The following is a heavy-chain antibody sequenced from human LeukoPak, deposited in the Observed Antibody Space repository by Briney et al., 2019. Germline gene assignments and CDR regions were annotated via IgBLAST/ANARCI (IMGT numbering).Heavy chain of an antibody. CDR1: GFTFSSYG. CDR2: ISYDGTKK. CDR3: ARERFGVPAAQREYFDY. V-gene: IGHV3-30*03. D-gene: IGHD2-2*01. J-gene: IGHJ4*02. Sequence: GGSLRLSCAASGFTFSSYGMHWVRQAPGKGLEWLALISYDGTKKYYADSVKGRFTISRDNSKNTLYLQMNSLRAEDTAVYYCARERFGVPAAQREYFDYWGQGTLVTVSS.